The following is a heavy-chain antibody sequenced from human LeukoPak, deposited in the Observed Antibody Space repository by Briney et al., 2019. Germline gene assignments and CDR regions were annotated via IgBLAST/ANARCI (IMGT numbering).Heavy chain of an antibody. Sequence: GRSLRLSCAASGFTFDDYAMHWVRQAPGKGLEWVSGISWNSGSIGYADSVKGRFTISRDNAKNSLYLQMNSPRAEDTAVYYCVRVKGSYFDYWGQGALVTVSS. J-gene: IGHJ4*02. CDR3: VRVKGSYFDY. D-gene: IGHD2-15*01. CDR2: ISWNSGSI. V-gene: IGHV3-9*01. CDR1: GFTFDDYA.